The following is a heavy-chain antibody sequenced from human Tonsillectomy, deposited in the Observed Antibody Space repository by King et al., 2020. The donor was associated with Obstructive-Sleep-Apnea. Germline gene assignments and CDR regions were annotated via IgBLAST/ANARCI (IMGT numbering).Heavy chain of an antibody. CDR2: IIPMSGTA. J-gene: IGHJ6*02. CDR1: GGTVTTDT. Sequence: EQLVQSGAEVKKPGSSVTVSCKASGGTVTTDTISWVRQAPGQGLEWMGGIIPMSGTAHYSQKCRGRVTITADSSTNIVFMELNSLRSEDTAVYYCARDLPGMDVWGQGTSVAVSS. V-gene: IGHV1-69*01. CDR3: ARDLPGMDV. D-gene: IGHD7-27*01.